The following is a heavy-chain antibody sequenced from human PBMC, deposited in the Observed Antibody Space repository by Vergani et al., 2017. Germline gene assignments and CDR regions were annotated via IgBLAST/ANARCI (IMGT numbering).Heavy chain of an antibody. J-gene: IGHJ6*03. V-gene: IGHV3-9*01. CDR2: ISWNSGSI. D-gene: IGHD1-26*01. Sequence: DVQLVESGGGLVKPGGSLRLSCAASGFTFSAYGMNWVRQAPGKGLEWVSGISWNSGSIGYADSVKGRFTISRDNAKNSLYLQMNSLRAEDTAVYYCARDGWELLDYFYYMDVWGKGTTVTVSS. CDR1: GFTFSAYG. CDR3: ARDGWELLDYFYYMDV.